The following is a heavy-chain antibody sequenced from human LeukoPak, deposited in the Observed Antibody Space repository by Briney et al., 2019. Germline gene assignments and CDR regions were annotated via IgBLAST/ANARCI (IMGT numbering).Heavy chain of an antibody. CDR2: IYYSGST. CDR3: ARDRTYSSSWKLDY. CDR1: GVSISSSSYY. Sequence: PSETLSLTCTVSGVSISSSSYYWGWIRQPPGKGLEWIGSIYYSGSTYYNPSLKSRVTISVDTSKNQFSLKLSSVTAADTAVYYCARDRTYSSSWKLDYWGQGTLVTVSS. D-gene: IGHD6-13*01. V-gene: IGHV4-39*07. J-gene: IGHJ4*02.